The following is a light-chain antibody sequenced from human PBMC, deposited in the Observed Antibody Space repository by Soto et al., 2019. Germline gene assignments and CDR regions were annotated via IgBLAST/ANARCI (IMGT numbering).Light chain of an antibody. CDR2: GAS. Sequence: EIVLTQSPGTLSLSPGERATLSCRASQSVSSSNLAWYQQKPGQAPRLLIYGASSRATGIPDRFSGSGSGTDFTLTISRLEPEDFAVYYCQQRGTFGQGTKLEIK. CDR3: QQRGT. V-gene: IGKV3-20*01. J-gene: IGKJ2*01. CDR1: QSVSSSN.